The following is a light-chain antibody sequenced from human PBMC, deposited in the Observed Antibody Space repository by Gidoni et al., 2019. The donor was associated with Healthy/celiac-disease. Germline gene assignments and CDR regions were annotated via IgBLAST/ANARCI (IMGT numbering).Light chain of an antibody. V-gene: IGKV3-20*01. CDR2: GAS. J-gene: IGKJ2*01. Sequence: ELVLTQSPGTLSLSPGESATLSSRASQSVSSSYLAWYQQKPGQAPRLLIYGASSRATGIPDRFSGSGSGTDFTLTISRLEPEDFAVYYCQQYGSSPGYTFGQGTKLEIK. CDR3: QQYGSSPGYT. CDR1: QSVSSSY.